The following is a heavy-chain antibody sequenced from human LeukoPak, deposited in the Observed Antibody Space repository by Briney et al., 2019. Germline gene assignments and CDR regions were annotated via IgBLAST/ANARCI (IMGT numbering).Heavy chain of an antibody. CDR3: AREEIAAAGTQSIDY. V-gene: IGHV4-59*12. J-gene: IGHJ4*02. CDR1: GGSISSYY. Sequence: SETLSLTCTVSGGSISSYYWSWIRQPPGKGLEWIGYIYYSGSTNYNPSLKSRVTISVDTSKNQFSLKLSSVTAADTAVYYCAREEIAAAGTQSIDYWGQGTLVTVSS. D-gene: IGHD6-13*01. CDR2: IYYSGST.